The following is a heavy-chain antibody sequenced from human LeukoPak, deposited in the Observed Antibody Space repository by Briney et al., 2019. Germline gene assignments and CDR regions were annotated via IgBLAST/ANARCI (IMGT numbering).Heavy chain of an antibody. V-gene: IGHV4-4*02. Sequence: SETLSLTCGVSGGSVISTNWWTWVRQPPGKGQEWIGEVHLDGRTNYNPSLGSRLTMSVDLSENQVSLKLTSVTAADTAVYYCAREGGFYRPLDYSGQGTLVTVSS. CDR1: GGSVISTNW. J-gene: IGHJ4*02. D-gene: IGHD3-3*01. CDR2: VHLDGRT. CDR3: AREGGFYRPLDY.